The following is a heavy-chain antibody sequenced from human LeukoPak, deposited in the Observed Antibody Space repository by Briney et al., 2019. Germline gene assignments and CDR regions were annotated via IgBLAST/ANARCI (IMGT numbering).Heavy chain of an antibody. V-gene: IGHV4-39*07. J-gene: IGHJ4*02. Sequence: SETLSLTCSVSGGSISSSSYYWGWIRQPPGKGLEWIGTIYYSGSTYYNPSLKSRVTISVDTSKNQFSLKLSSVTAADTAVYYCARETSGAAAGGDYRGQGTLVTVSS. CDR3: ARETSGAAAGGDY. CDR2: IYYSGST. CDR1: GGSISSSSYY. D-gene: IGHD6-13*01.